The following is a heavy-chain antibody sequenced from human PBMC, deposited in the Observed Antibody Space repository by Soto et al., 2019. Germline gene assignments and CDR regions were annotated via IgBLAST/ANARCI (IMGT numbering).Heavy chain of an antibody. V-gene: IGHV1-8*01. CDR2: MEPSSGKT. CDR1: GYSFTSLD. CDR3: ALGVTAGVDY. D-gene: IGHD1-26*01. J-gene: IGHJ4*02. Sequence: QVQLVQSGAEVREPGASVKVSCKASGYSFTSLDINWVRQTAGQGLEWMGWMEPSSGKTGYAQKFHDRVTMTSDTSINTAYMELTTLTAYDTAFYYCALGVTAGVDYWGQGTLVTVSS.